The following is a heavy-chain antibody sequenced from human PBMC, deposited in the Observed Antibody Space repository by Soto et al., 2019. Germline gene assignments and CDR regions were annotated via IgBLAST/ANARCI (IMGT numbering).Heavy chain of an antibody. Sequence: SMTPSCAVAGFTLSSFEMIWGRQAPGKGLEWISYISDSGRTMYYADAAKGRFTITRDNAKSSLYLQVNSLRVEDTALYFCANSTGTDDWGQGTLVTVSS. D-gene: IGHD4-17*01. V-gene: IGHV3-48*03. CDR1: GFTLSSFE. J-gene: IGHJ4*02. CDR3: ANSTGTDD. CDR2: ISDSGRTM.